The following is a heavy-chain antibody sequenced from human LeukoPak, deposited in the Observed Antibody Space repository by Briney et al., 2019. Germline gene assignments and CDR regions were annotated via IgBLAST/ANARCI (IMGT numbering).Heavy chain of an antibody. CDR3: AIPAMGSLFDY. J-gene: IGHJ4*02. Sequence: ASVRVSCKASGYTFTSYYMHWVRQAPGQGLEWMGIINPSGGSTSYAQKFQGRVTMTRDTSTSTVYMELSSLRSEDTAVYYCAIPAMGSLFDYWGQGTLVTVSS. CDR2: INPSGGST. CDR1: GYTFTSYY. V-gene: IGHV1-46*01. D-gene: IGHD5-18*01.